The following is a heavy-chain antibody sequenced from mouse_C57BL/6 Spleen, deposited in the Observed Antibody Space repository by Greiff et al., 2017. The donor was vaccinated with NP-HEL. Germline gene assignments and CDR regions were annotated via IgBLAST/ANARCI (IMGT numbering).Heavy chain of an antibody. J-gene: IGHJ1*03. CDR3: TQITTVVATDWYFDV. D-gene: IGHD1-1*01. CDR1: GFNIKDDY. V-gene: IGHV14-4*01. Sequence: VQLKQSGAELVRPGASVKLSCTASGFNIKDDYMHWVKQRPEQGLEWIGWIDPENGDTEYASKFQGKATITADTSSNTAYLQLSSLTSEDTAVYYCTQITTVVATDWYFDVWGTGTTVTVSS. CDR2: IDPENGDT.